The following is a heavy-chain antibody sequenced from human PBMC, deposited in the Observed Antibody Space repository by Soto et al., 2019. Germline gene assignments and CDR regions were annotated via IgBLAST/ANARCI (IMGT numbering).Heavy chain of an antibody. CDR1: GHTFTGDY. Sequence: AASVKVSCKTSGHTFTGDYLHWVRQAPGQGLEWMGWINPNSGATKFAQKFQGRVTMTWDTPISTAYMELSSLRSDDTAVYYCAKEIGPFDFWGQGTMVTVSS. CDR3: AKEIGPFDF. V-gene: IGHV1-2*02. CDR2: INPNSGAT. D-gene: IGHD2-21*01. J-gene: IGHJ3*01.